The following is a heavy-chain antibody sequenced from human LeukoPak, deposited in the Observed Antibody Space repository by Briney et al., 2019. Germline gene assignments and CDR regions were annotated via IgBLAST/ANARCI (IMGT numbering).Heavy chain of an antibody. J-gene: IGHJ5*02. D-gene: IGHD3-3*01. V-gene: IGHV1-2*02. CDR1: GYTFTGYY. CDR3: ARDRYDFWSGPTNWFDP. Sequence: GASVKVSCKASGYTFTGYYMHWVRQAPGQGLAWMGWINPNSGGTNYAQKFQGRVTMTRDTSISTAYMELSRLRSDDTAVYYCARDRYDFWSGPTNWFDPWGQGTLVTVSS. CDR2: INPNSGGT.